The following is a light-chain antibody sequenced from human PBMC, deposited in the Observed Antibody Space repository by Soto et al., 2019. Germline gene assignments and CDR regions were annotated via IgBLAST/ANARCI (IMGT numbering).Light chain of an antibody. CDR1: SSDIGAGYD. CDR2: GNI. Sequence: QSVLTQPPSVSGAPGQRVTISCPGSSSDIGAGYDVHWYQQVPGTAPRLLIYGNINRPSGVPDRFSGSKSGTSASLAITGLQAEDEADYYCQSYDSRLTGSKVFGTGTKVTGL. CDR3: QSYDSRLTGSKV. J-gene: IGLJ1*01. V-gene: IGLV1-40*01.